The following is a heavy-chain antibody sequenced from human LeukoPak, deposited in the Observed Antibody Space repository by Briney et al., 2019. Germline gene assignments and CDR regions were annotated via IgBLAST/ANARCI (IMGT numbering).Heavy chain of an antibody. V-gene: IGHV4-31*03. CDR2: IYYSGST. J-gene: IGHJ4*02. Sequence: SETLSLTCTVSGGSISSGGYYWSWIRQHPGKGLEWIGYIYYSGSTYYNPSLKSRVTISVDTSKNQFSLKLSSVTAADTAVYYCARGSGDYGIDYWGQGTLVTVSS. D-gene: IGHD3-16*01. CDR1: GGSISSGGYY. CDR3: ARGSGDYGIDY.